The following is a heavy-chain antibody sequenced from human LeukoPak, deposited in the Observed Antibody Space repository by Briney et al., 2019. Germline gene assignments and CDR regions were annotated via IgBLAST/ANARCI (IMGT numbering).Heavy chain of an antibody. CDR3: ARDRRWELLHAFDI. CDR1: GGSISGYF. CDR2: IHYSENT. J-gene: IGHJ3*02. Sequence: PSETLSLTCTVSGGSISGYFWSWIRQPPGKGLEWIAYIHYSENTNYNPSLKSRVTISVDTSKNQFSLKLSSVTAADTAVYYCARDRRWELLHAFDIWGQGTMVTVSS. V-gene: IGHV4-59*01. D-gene: IGHD1-26*01.